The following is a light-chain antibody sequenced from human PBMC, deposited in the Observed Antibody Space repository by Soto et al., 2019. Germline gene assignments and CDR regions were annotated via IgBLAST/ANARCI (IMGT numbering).Light chain of an antibody. J-gene: IGLJ2*01. CDR1: SSNIGAGYD. V-gene: IGLV1-40*01. CDR2: GNS. CDR3: QSYDSSLSGSV. Sequence: QTVVTQPPSVSGAPGQRVTISCTGNSSNIGAGYDVHWYQHLPGTAPKLLIYGNSNRPSGVPDRFSGSKSGTSASLAITGLQAEDEADYYCQSYDSSLSGSVFGGGTKVTVL.